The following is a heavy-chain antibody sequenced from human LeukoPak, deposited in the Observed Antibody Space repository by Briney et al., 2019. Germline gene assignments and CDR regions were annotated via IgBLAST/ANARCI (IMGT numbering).Heavy chain of an antibody. CDR2: INPNSGGT. CDR1: GYTFTGYY. CDR3: ARGGSPHSIAAARLYYYYYYMDV. Sequence: ASVKVSCKASGYTFTGYYMHWVRQAPGQGLEWMGWINPNSGGTNYAQKFQGRVTMTRDTSISTAYMELSRLRSDDTAVYYCARGGSPHSIAAARLYYYYYYMDVWGKGTTVTVSS. J-gene: IGHJ6*03. V-gene: IGHV1-2*02. D-gene: IGHD6-13*01.